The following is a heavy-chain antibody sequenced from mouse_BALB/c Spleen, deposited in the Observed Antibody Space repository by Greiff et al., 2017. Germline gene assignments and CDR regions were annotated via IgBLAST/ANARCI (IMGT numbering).Heavy chain of an antibody. CDR2: ISDGGSYT. D-gene: IGHD1-2*01. Sequence: EGHLVESGGGLVKPGGSLKLSCAASGFTFSDYYMYWVRQTPEKRLEWVATISDGGSYTYYPDSVKGRFTISRDNAKNNLYLQMSSLKSEDTAMYYCARVRLQGYFDVWGAGTTVTVAS. CDR3: ARVRLQGYFDV. J-gene: IGHJ1*01. CDR1: GFTFSDYY. V-gene: IGHV5-4*02.